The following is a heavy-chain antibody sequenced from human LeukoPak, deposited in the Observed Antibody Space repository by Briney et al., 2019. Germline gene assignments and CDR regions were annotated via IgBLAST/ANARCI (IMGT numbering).Heavy chain of an antibody. D-gene: IGHD3-16*01. Sequence: GGSLRLSCAASGFTFSSYAMSWVRQAPGKGLEWVSAISAGGGTTYYGDSVKGRFTISRDKSKTTLYLQMNRRKAEDTAMYYCAKDRDGGSNTRAKGFDYWGQGTLVTVSS. CDR1: GFTFSSYA. V-gene: IGHV3-23*01. CDR2: ISAGGGTT. J-gene: IGHJ4*02. CDR3: AKDRDGGSNTRAKGFDY.